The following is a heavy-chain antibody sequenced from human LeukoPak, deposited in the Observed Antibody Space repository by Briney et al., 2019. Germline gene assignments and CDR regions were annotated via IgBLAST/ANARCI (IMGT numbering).Heavy chain of an antibody. CDR2: IYNSGNT. V-gene: IGHV4-4*07. J-gene: IGHJ4*02. CDR3: ARGTFDSSGYYLFDY. Sequence: SETLSLTCTVSGGSISTNYWSWIRQPAGNGQEWIGRIYNSGNTNYSPSLESRVTMSADTSKNQFSLKLSSVTAADTAVYYCARGTFDSSGYYLFDYWGQGTLVTVSS. CDR1: GGSISTNY. D-gene: IGHD3-22*01.